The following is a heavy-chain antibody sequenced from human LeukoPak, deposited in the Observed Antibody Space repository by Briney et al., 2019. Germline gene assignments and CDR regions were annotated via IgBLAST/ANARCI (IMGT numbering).Heavy chain of an antibody. V-gene: IGHV4-59*08. J-gene: IGHJ4*02. CDR1: GASINSHY. CDR2: ISYSGST. Sequence: PSETLSLTCTVAGASINSHYWIWIRQPPGKGLELICYISYSGSTNYNPSLKSRVIISVDTSKSHFSLNLSSVTAADTAFYYCARHRVSGSSYSALDYWGQGTLVSVSS. CDR3: ARHRVSGSSYSALDY. D-gene: IGHD1-26*01.